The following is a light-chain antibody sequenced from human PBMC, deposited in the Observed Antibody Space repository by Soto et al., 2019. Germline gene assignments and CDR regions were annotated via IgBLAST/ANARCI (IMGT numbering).Light chain of an antibody. CDR3: QQYGSPGT. Sequence: EIVLTQSTATRSFSQWEIATLSFRASQSVSSHLAWFQQRPGQAPRLLIYGASNRATGIPDRFSGSGSGTDFTLTISRLEPEDFAVYYCQQYGSPGTFGQGTKVDIK. CDR1: QSVSSH. V-gene: IGKV3-20*01. J-gene: IGKJ1*01. CDR2: GAS.